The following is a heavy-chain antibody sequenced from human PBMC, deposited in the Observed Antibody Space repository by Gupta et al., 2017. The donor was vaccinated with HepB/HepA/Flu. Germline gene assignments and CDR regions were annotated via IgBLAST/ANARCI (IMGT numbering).Heavy chain of an antibody. Sequence: QVQLVQSGAEVKKPGSSVNVSCKASLGTFSSYAITWVRQAPGQGLEWMGGIIPIFVTANYAQKFQGRVTITADESTSTAYMELSSLRSEDTAVYYCAREKEMATIPTYYYYMDVWGKGTTVTVSS. CDR3: AREKEMATIPTYYYYMDV. CDR2: IIPIFVTA. V-gene: IGHV1-69*01. J-gene: IGHJ6*03. D-gene: IGHD5-24*01. CDR1: LGTFSSYA.